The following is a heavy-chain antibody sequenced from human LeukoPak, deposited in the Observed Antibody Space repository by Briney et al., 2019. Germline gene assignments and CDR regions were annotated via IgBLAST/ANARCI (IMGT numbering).Heavy chain of an antibody. CDR3: ARGLLWFGDPQNWFDP. J-gene: IGHJ5*02. CDR1: GYTFTSYA. CDR2: INAGNGNT. D-gene: IGHD3-10*01. V-gene: IGHV1-3*01. Sequence: GASVTVSFTASGYTFTSYAMHWVRQAPGQRLEWMGWINAGNGNTKYSQKFQGRVTITRDTSASTAYMELSSLRSEDTAVYYCARGLLWFGDPQNWFDPWGQGTLVTVSS.